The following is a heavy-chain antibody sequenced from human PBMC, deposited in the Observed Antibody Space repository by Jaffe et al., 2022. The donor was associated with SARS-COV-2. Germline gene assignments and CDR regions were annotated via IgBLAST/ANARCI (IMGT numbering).Heavy chain of an antibody. D-gene: IGHD3-10*01. Sequence: QVQLQESGPGLVKPSETLSLTCTVSGGSISSYYWSWIRQPPGKGLEWIGYMYHSGSTSYNPSLKSRVTLSVDTSKNQFSLKLSSVTAADTAVYYCARDSSNYSSGSYFNYWGQGILVTVSS. CDR3: ARDSSNYSSGSYFNY. V-gene: IGHV4-59*01. CDR1: GGSISSYY. J-gene: IGHJ4*02. CDR2: MYHSGST.